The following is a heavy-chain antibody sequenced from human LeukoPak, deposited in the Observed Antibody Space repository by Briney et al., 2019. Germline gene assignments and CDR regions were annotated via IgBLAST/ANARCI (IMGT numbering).Heavy chain of an antibody. V-gene: IGHV4-4*08. CDR2: IYSNGIT. CDR3: ARPAYYDTSGYSPASGYFDL. Sequence: SETLSLTCTVSGGSIFGHYFNWIRQAPGKGLEWIGYIYSNGITSYNPSLRSRGTMSIATSRSQFSLRLTSVTAADTAIYYCARPAYYDTSGYSPASGYFDLWGRGTLVTVSS. CDR1: GGSIFGHY. J-gene: IGHJ2*01. D-gene: IGHD3-22*01.